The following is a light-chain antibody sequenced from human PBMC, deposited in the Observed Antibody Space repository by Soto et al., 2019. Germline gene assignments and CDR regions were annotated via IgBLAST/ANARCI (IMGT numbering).Light chain of an antibody. Sequence: QSALTQPRSVSGSPGQSVTVSCTGISSDVGGYNYVSWYQHHPGIAPKLMIYDVNKRPSGVPDRFSGSKFGNTASLTISGLQTEDEADYYCSSYAGSSTSVFGTGTKLTVL. CDR1: SSDVGGYNY. CDR2: DVN. CDR3: SSYAGSSTSV. V-gene: IGLV2-11*01. J-gene: IGLJ1*01.